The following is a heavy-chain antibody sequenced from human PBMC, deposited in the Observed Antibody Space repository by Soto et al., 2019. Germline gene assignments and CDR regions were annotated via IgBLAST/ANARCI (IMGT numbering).Heavy chain of an antibody. Sequence: EVQLVQSGAEVKKPGESLKISCKGSRYSFTNYWIGWVRQMPGKGLEWMGIIYPDDSDTRYSPSFQGQATSSADKSISTAYLQWSRMKALDIAMYYCARLEKYFSWNYGGCDIWGQGTMVTV. CDR3: ARLEKYFSWNYGGCDI. V-gene: IGHV5-51*03. D-gene: IGHD1-7*01. CDR2: IYPDDSDT. CDR1: RYSFTNYW. J-gene: IGHJ3*02.